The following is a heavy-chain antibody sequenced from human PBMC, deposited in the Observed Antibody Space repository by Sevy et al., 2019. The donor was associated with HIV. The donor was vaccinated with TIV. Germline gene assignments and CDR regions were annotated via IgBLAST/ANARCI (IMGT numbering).Heavy chain of an antibody. CDR3: GRDNWGSIDY. V-gene: IGHV4-59*01. D-gene: IGHD7-27*01. CDR1: GGSLNTYG. Sequence: SETLSLTCTVSGGSLNTYGWSWIRQPPGKGLEWIGYAYYNGGTNYNPSLKSRLTILVGTSERHFSLQLSSVTPADTAVYYCGRDNWGSIDYWGQGVLVTVSS. J-gene: IGHJ4*02. CDR2: AYYNGGT.